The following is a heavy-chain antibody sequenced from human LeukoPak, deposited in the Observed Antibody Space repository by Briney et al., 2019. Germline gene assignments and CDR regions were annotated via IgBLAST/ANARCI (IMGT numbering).Heavy chain of an antibody. CDR2: IKEDGTTT. Sequence: GGSLRLSCVASGFTFSTYWLDWVRQAPGKGLEWVANIKEDGTTTNYVDSVKGRFTISRDNAKNPLYLQMNSLRGDDTAVYYCARNFGRQQFDYWGQGTLVTVSS. CDR3: ARNFGRQQFDY. V-gene: IGHV3-7*05. D-gene: IGHD3-10*01. J-gene: IGHJ4*02. CDR1: GFTFSTYW.